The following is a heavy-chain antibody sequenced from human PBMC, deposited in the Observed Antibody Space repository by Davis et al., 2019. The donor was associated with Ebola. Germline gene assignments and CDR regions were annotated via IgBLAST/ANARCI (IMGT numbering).Heavy chain of an antibody. CDR3: ARKPARWENWFDP. Sequence: SETLSLTCAVYGGSFSGYYWSWVRPPQGKGLEWIGEFNHIGGTNYNPSLKSRVSISADTSKNQFSLKVNSVTAADTAVYYCARKPARWENWFDPWGQGTLVTVSS. J-gene: IGHJ5*02. CDR1: GGSFSGYY. V-gene: IGHV4-34*01. CDR2: FNHIGGT. D-gene: IGHD2-2*01.